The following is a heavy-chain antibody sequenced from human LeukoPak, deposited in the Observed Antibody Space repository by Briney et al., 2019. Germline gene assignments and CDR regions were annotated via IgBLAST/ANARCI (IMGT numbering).Heavy chain of an antibody. D-gene: IGHD2-21*02. CDR1: GGSISSGGYY. V-gene: IGHV4-31*03. Sequence: SETLSLTCTVSGGSISSGGYYWSWIRQHPGKGLEWIGYIYYSGSTYYNPSLKSRVTISVDTSKNQFSLKLSSVTAADTAVYYCASGVAAYCGGDCYPQLDYWGQGTLVTVSS. CDR2: IYYSGST. J-gene: IGHJ4*02. CDR3: ASGVAAYCGGDCYPQLDY.